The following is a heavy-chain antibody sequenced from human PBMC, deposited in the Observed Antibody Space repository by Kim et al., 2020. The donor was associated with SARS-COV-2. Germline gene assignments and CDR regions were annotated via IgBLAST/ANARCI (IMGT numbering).Heavy chain of an antibody. CDR3: ARDREGDWTFDY. D-gene: IGHD2-21*02. Sequence: ASVKVSCKASGYTFTSNHMHWVRQAPGQGLEWMGMITPNGGSTNYAQKFQGSVTMTRDTSTSTVYMELSSLRPEDTAVYYCARDREGDWTFDYWGQGTLVTFSS. CDR2: ITPNGGST. V-gene: IGHV1-46*01. J-gene: IGHJ4*02. CDR1: GYTFTSNH.